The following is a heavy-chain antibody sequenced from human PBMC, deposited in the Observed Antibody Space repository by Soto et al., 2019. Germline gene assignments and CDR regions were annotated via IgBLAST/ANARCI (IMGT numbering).Heavy chain of an antibody. D-gene: IGHD5-12*01. CDR1: GFTFSSYA. CDR2: ISGSGGST. V-gene: IGHV3-23*01. Sequence: GGSLRLSCAASGFTFSSYAMSWVRQAPGKGLEWVSAISGSGGSTYYADSVKGRFTISRDNSKNTLYLQMNSLRAEDTAVYYCAKDPLLLPATTDAFDIWGQGTMVTVSS. CDR3: AKDPLLLPATTDAFDI. J-gene: IGHJ3*02.